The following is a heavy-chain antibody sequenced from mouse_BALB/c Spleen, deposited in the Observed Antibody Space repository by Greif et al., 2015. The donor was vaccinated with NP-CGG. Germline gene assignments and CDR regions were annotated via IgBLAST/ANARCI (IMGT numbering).Heavy chain of an antibody. CDR3: AVWYYAMDY. CDR2: IYPGSGST. CDR1: GYNFTSYW. Sequence: QVQLKESGAELVKPGPSVKLSCKASGYNFTSYWINWVKLRPGQGLEWIGDIYPGSGSTNYNEKFKSKATLTVDTSSSTAYMQLSSLASEDSAFYYCAVWYYAMDYWGQGTSVTVSS. V-gene: IGHV1-55*01. D-gene: IGHD2-10*02. J-gene: IGHJ4*01.